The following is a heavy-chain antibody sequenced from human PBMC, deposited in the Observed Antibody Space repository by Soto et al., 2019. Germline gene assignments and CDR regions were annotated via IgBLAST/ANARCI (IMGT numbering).Heavy chain of an antibody. V-gene: IGHV3-30-3*01. CDR3: AREWVDIVLVPAALRLVYGMDV. D-gene: IGHD2-2*03. CDR2: ISYDGSNK. Sequence: GGSLRLSCAASGFTFSSYAMHWVRQAPGKGLEWVAVISYDGSNKYYADSVKGRFTISRDNSKNTLYLQMNSLRAEDTAVYYCAREWVDIVLVPAALRLVYGMDVWGQGT. J-gene: IGHJ6*02. CDR1: GFTFSSYA.